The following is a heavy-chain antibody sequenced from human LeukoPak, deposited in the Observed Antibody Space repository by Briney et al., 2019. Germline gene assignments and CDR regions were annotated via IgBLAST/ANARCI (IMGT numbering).Heavy chain of an antibody. Sequence: QPGGSLRLSCAASGFSFDDYSMHWVRQAPGKGLEWVSGIAWNSNGIGYADSVKGRFTISRDNAKNSLYLQMNSLRTEDTALYYCAKTPSIAVGGMDWGQGTLVTVSS. CDR3: AKTPSIAVGGMD. CDR1: GFSFDDYS. D-gene: IGHD6-13*01. V-gene: IGHV3-9*01. J-gene: IGHJ4*02. CDR2: IAWNSNGI.